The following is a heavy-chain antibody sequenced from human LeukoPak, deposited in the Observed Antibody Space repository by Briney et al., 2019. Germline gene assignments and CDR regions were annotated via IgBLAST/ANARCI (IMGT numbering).Heavy chain of an antibody. Sequence: PGGSLRLSCAASGFTFSSYAMHWVRQAPGKGLEWVAVISYDGSNKYYADSVKGRFTISRDNSKNTLYLQMNSLRAEDTAVYYCARGLSYYYGSGGFDYWGQGTLVTVSS. V-gene: IGHV3-30*04. CDR2: ISYDGSNK. CDR1: GFTFSSYA. J-gene: IGHJ4*02. CDR3: ARGLSYYYGSGGFDY. D-gene: IGHD3-10*01.